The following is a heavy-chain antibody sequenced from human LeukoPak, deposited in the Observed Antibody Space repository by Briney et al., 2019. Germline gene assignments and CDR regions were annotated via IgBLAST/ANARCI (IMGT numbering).Heavy chain of an antibody. CDR1: GFTFNSYS. D-gene: IGHD2-15*01. J-gene: IGHJ4*02. CDR2: ISSSSSYI. CDR3: ARRRIGRSTSGYYFDY. V-gene: IGHV3-21*01. Sequence: KTGGSLRLSCAASGFTFNSYSMNWVRQAPGKGLEWVSSISSSSSYIYYADSVKGRFTISRDNAKNSLYLQMNSLRAEDTAVYYCARRRIGRSTSGYYFDYWGQGTLVTVSS.